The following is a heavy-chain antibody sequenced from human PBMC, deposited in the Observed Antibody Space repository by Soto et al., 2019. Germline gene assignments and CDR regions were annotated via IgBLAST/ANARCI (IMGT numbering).Heavy chain of an antibody. D-gene: IGHD3-22*01. Sequence: ASVKVSCKASGDTFTDYYIHWVRQAPGQGLERMGGFDPEHGETIYAQNFQGRVTMTEDTSTDTGYMELSSLRSEDTAIYYCVTFPGRSYDRPGSDAFDIWGQGTMVTVSS. CDR2: FDPEHGET. CDR3: VTFPGRSYDRPGSDAFDI. CDR1: GDTFTDYY. V-gene: IGHV1-24*01. J-gene: IGHJ3*02.